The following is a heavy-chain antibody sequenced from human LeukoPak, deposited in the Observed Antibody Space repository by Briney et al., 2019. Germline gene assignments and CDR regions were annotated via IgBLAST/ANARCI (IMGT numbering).Heavy chain of an antibody. CDR1: GFTFSDYY. V-gene: IGHV3-11*01. CDR2: ISSSGSTI. D-gene: IGHD3-3*01. J-gene: IGHJ4*02. Sequence: GGSLILSCAASGFTFSDYYMSWIRPAPGKGLEWVSYISSSGSTIYYADSVKGRFTISRDNAKNSLYLQMNSLRAEDTAVYYCARDVIDQYYDFWSGYLSWGQGTLVTVSS. CDR3: ARDVIDQYYDFWSGYLS.